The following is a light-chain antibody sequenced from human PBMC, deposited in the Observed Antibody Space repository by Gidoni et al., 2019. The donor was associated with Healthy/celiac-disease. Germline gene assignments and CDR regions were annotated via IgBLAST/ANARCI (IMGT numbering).Light chain of an antibody. Sequence: QSALTQPASVSGSPGQSITISCTGTSSDVGSYNLVSWYPPHPGKAPKLMIYEVSKRPSGVSNRFSGSKSGNTASLTISGLQAEDEADYYCCSYAGSSTLFGGGTKLTVL. J-gene: IGLJ3*02. CDR1: SSDVGSYNL. V-gene: IGLV2-23*02. CDR2: EVS. CDR3: CSYAGSSTL.